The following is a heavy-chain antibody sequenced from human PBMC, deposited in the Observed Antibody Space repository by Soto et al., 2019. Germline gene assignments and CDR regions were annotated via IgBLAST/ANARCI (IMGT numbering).Heavy chain of an antibody. CDR3: ARAGTTIFGVVIIGYFDY. CDR2: INPNSGGT. CDR1: GYTFTGYY. Sequence: ASVKVSCKASGYTFTGYYMHWVRQAPGQGLEWMGWINPNSGGTNYAQKFQGRVTVTRDTSISTAYMELSRLRSDDTAVYYCARAGTTIFGVVIIGYFDYWGQGTLVTVSS. V-gene: IGHV1-2*02. D-gene: IGHD3-3*01. J-gene: IGHJ4*02.